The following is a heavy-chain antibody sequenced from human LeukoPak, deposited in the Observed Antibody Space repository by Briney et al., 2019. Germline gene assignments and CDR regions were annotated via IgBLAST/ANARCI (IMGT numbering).Heavy chain of an antibody. CDR1: GGPFSSYT. V-gene: IGHV1-69*02. CDR2: IIPILGIA. D-gene: IGHD3-3*01. CDR3: ASPGPTIFGVVTVDY. J-gene: IGHJ4*02. Sequence: SVKVSCKASGGPFSSYTISWVRQAPGQGLEWMGRIIPILGIANYAQKFQGRVTITADKSTSTAYMELSSLRSEDTAVYYCASPGPTIFGVVTVDYWGQGTLVTVSS.